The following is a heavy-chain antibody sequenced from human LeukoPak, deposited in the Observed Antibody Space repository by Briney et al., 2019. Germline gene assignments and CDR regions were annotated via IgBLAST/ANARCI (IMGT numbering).Heavy chain of an antibody. D-gene: IGHD3-16*02. CDR1: GFTFSSYS. J-gene: IGHJ4*02. CDR2: ISSCSSYI. Sequence: GGSLRLSCAASGFTFSSYSMNWVRQAPGKGLEWVSSISSCSSYIYYADSVKGRFTISRGNAKNSLYLQMNSLRAEDTAVYYCARDLEESDMITFGGVIVYYFDYWGQGTLVTVSS. V-gene: IGHV3-21*01. CDR3: ARDLEESDMITFGGVIVYYFDY.